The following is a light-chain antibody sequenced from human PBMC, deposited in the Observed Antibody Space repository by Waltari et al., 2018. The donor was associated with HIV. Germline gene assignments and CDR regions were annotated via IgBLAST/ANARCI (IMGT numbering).Light chain of an antibody. J-gene: IGLJ1*01. V-gene: IGLV2-11*01. CDR2: EVN. CDR3: CSYAGSYTYV. Sequence: QSALTQPRSVSGSHGQSVTIACTGTSSDIGYFDYVSRYQQYPGKAPKVIIDEVNQRPSGVPDRFTGSKSGITASLTISGLQGDDEADYYCCSYAGSYTYVFGTGTKVNVL. CDR1: SSDIGYFDY.